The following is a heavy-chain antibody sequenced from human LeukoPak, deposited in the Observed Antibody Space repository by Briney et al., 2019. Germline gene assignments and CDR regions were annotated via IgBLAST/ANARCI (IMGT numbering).Heavy chain of an antibody. CDR1: GYTFTSYG. Sequence: GASVKVSCKASGYTFTSYGISWVRQAPGQGLEWMGWISAYNGNTNYAQKLQGRVTMTTDTSTSTACMELRSLRSDDTAVYYCAREGGGPNYGPNNFDYWGQGTLVTVSS. J-gene: IGHJ4*02. D-gene: IGHD4/OR15-4a*01. V-gene: IGHV1-18*01. CDR3: AREGGGPNYGPNNFDY. CDR2: ISAYNGNT.